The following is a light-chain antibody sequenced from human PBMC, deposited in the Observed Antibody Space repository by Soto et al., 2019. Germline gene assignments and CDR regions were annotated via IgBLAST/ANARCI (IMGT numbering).Light chain of an antibody. Sequence: EIVMTQSPATVSVSPGERVTLSCRASQSVSSNLAWYQQKPGQVPRLLMYGASTRATGIPGRFSGSGYGKGFTLTLSSLQSEDFAVYYCYQYNDWPPAFGQGTKVEVK. CDR2: GAS. V-gene: IGKV3-15*01. CDR3: YQYNDWPPA. J-gene: IGKJ1*01. CDR1: QSVSSN.